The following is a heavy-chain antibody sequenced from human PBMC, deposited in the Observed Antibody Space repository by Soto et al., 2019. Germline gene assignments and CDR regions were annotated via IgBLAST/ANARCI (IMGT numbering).Heavy chain of an antibody. J-gene: IGHJ6*02. V-gene: IGHV3-48*01. CDR1: GFTFSSYS. CDR2: IRSSSDTI. CDR3: AKDMQTYYDFWSGSQNYGMDV. D-gene: IGHD3-3*01. Sequence: GGSLRLSCAASGFTFSSYSMNWVRQAPGKGLEWVSYIRSSSDTIYFADSVKGRFTISKDNSKSTLYLQMNSLRAEDTAVYCCAKDMQTYYDFWSGSQNYGMDVWGQGTTVTVSS.